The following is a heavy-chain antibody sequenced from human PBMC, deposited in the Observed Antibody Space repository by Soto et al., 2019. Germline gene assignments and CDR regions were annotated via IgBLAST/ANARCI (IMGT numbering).Heavy chain of an antibody. CDR2: IDPSDSYT. J-gene: IGHJ4*02. V-gene: IGHV5-10-1*01. D-gene: IGHD2-15*01. Sequence: GESLKIPCKGSGYSFTSYWISWVRQMPGKGLEWMGRIDPSDSYTNYSPSFQGHVTISADKSISTAYLQWSSLKASDTAMFYCARLDCNGGSCYSGDYWGQGTLVTVSS. CDR3: ARLDCNGGSCYSGDY. CDR1: GYSFTSYW.